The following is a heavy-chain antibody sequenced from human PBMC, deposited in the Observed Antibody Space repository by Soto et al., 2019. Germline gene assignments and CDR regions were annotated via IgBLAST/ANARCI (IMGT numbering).Heavy chain of an antibody. D-gene: IGHD4-4*01. Sequence: KPSETLSLTCTVSGGSISSGDYYWSWIRQPPGKGLEWIGYIYYSGSTYYNPSLKSRVTISVDTSKNQFSLKLSSVTAADTAVYYCARVTLLQFWFDPWGQGTLVTVSS. J-gene: IGHJ5*02. CDR1: GGSISSGDYY. CDR3: ARVTLLQFWFDP. CDR2: IYYSGST. V-gene: IGHV4-30-4*01.